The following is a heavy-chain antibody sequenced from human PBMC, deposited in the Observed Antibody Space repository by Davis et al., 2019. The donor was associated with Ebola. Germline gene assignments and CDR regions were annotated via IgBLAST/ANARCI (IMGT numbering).Heavy chain of an antibody. Sequence: PGGSLRLSCAASGFAFESYWMRWVRQPQGKGLEWVSHIKTDGRRTNYADLVRGRFTISRVNAENTLYLQLNSLRVEDTAVYYCTRVPRDRYGYEGDYWGQGTLVTVSS. V-gene: IGHV3-74*01. CDR1: GFAFESYW. J-gene: IGHJ4*02. CDR3: TRVPRDRYGYEGDY. CDR2: IKTDGRRT. D-gene: IGHD5-12*01.